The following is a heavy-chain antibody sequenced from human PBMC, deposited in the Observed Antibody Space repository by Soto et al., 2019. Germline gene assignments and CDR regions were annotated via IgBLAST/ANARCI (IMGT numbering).Heavy chain of an antibody. Sequence: QVQLVESGGGVVQPGRSLRLSCAASGFTFSSYAMHWVRQAPGKGLEWVAVISYDGSNKYYADSVKGRFTISRDNSKNTLYLQMNSLRAEDTAVYYCARDGMAWWELLDDAFDIWGQGTMVTVSS. CDR1: GFTFSSYA. J-gene: IGHJ3*02. CDR2: ISYDGSNK. D-gene: IGHD1-26*01. CDR3: ARDGMAWWELLDDAFDI. V-gene: IGHV3-30-3*01.